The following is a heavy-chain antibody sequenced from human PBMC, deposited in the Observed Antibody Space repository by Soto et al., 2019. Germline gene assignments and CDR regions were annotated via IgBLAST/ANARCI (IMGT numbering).Heavy chain of an antibody. Sequence: ASVKGSCKASGGTFSSYAISWVRQAPGQGLEWMGGIIPIFGTANYAQKFQGRVTITADESTSTAYMELSSLRSEDTAVYYCARALDTAMVTTFDYWGQGTLVTVSS. D-gene: IGHD5-18*01. CDR1: GGTFSSYA. CDR2: IIPIFGTA. V-gene: IGHV1-69*13. CDR3: ARALDTAMVTTFDY. J-gene: IGHJ4*02.